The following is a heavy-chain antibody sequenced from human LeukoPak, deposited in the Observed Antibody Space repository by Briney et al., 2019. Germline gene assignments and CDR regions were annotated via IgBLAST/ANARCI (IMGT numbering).Heavy chain of an antibody. V-gene: IGHV3-23*01. CDR2: ISGSGINT. CDR1: GFTFNHYA. J-gene: IGHJ4*02. D-gene: IGHD3-3*01. Sequence: GGSLRLSCAASGFTFNHYAMNWVRQAPGKGLEWVSSISGSGINTYYADSVKGRFTISRDNSKNTLYLQMNSLRAEGTAVYYCAKDERGYYKSFDYWGQGTLVTVSS. CDR3: AKDERGYYKSFDY.